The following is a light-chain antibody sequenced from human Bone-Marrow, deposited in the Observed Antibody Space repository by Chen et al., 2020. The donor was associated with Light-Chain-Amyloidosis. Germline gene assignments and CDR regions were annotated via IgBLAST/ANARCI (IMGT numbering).Light chain of an antibody. J-gene: IGLJ3*02. CDR2: DVI. CDR1: SSDVGGYNY. CDR3: SSYTSSTTVV. V-gene: IGLV2-14*01. Sequence: QSALTQPVSVSGSPGQSITISCTGTSSDVGGYNYVSWYQQNPGKAPKLMIYDVINRPSGVSNRFSGSKSGNTASLTISGLQAEDEADYYCSSYTSSTTVVFGGGTKLTVL.